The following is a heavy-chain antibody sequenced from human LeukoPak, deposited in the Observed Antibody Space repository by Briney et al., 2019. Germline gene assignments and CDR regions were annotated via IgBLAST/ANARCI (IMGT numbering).Heavy chain of an antibody. V-gene: IGHV1-2*06. D-gene: IGHD5-18*01. CDR3: ARAGIQLWFPEFDY. CDR2: INPNSGGT. CDR1: GYTFTSYY. J-gene: IGHJ4*02. Sequence: ASVKVSCKASGYTFTSYYMHWVRQAPGQGLEWMGRINPNSGGTNYAQKFQGRVTMTRDTSISTAYMELSRLRSDDTAVYYCARAGIQLWFPEFDYWGQGTLITVSS.